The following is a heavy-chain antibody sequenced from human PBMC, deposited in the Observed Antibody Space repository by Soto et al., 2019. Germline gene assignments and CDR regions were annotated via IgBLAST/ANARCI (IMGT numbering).Heavy chain of an antibody. CDR1: GFTFSSYS. J-gene: IGHJ4*02. CDR3: ARDSSSWYY. Sequence: EVQLVESGGGLVQPGGSLRLSCAASGFTFSSYSMNWVRQAPGKGPEWASYISGSSSTIYYADSVKGRFASSRDNAKNSLYLQMNSLRAEDTAVYYCARDSSSWYYWGQGTLVTVSS. V-gene: IGHV3-48*01. CDR2: ISGSSSTI. D-gene: IGHD6-13*01.